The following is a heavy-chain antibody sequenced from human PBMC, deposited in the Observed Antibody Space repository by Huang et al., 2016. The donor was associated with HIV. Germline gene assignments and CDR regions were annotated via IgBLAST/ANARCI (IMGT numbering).Heavy chain of an antibody. J-gene: IGHJ6*03. CDR2: TSPIFTTS. Sequence: QVELVQSGAEVKKPGSSVKVSYKAYGGTFSNYAISWVRQATGQGLEWMGGTSPIFTTSHYAQKYQGRVTITAYESSNTTYMELRSLRSEDTAVYYCARGGTRWLQFPYYYYHMDVWGKGTTVIVSS. CDR1: GGTFSNYA. V-gene: IGHV1-69*13. D-gene: IGHD5-12*01. CDR3: ARGGTRWLQFPYYYYHMDV.